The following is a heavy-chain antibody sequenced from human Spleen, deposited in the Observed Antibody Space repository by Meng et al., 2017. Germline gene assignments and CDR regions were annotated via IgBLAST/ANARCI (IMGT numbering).Heavy chain of an antibody. CDR3: GGSSGYPINY. D-gene: IGHD3-22*01. J-gene: IGHJ4*02. CDR2: INHSGST. CDR1: GGSFSGYY. V-gene: IGHV4-34*01. Sequence: HLRQWGAGLLRPSETLSLTCAVYGGSFSGYYWSWIRQPSGKGLEWIGEINHSGSTNYNPSLKSRVTISVDTSKNQFSLKLSSVTAADTAVYYCGGSSGYPINYWGQGTLVTVSS.